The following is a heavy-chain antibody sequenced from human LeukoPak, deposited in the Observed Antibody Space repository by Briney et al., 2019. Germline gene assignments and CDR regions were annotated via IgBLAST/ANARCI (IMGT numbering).Heavy chain of an antibody. D-gene: IGHD2-2*01. CDR2: ISWNSGSI. V-gene: IGHV3-9*01. CDR1: GFTFDDYA. CDR3: AKDMVQYCSSSFDY. Sequence: PGGSLRLSCAASGFTFDDYAMHLVRQAPGKGLEWVSGISWNSGSIGYADSVKGRFTISRDNAKNSLYLQMNSLRAEDTALYYCAKDMVQYCSSSFDYWGQETLVTVSS. J-gene: IGHJ4*02.